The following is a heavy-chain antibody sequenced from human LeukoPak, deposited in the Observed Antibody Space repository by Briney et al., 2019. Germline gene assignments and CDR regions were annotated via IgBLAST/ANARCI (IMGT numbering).Heavy chain of an antibody. V-gene: IGHV3-23*01. CDR3: ANGLIGGYYYMDA. CDR1: GYSISNGYY. Sequence: ETLSLTCTVSGYSISNGYYWGWIRQPPGKGLEWVSAISGSGGSTYYADSVKGRFTISRDNSKNTLYLQMNNLRAEDTAVYYCANGLIGGYYYMDAWGKGTTVTVSS. CDR2: ISGSGGST. D-gene: IGHD2/OR15-2a*01. J-gene: IGHJ6*03.